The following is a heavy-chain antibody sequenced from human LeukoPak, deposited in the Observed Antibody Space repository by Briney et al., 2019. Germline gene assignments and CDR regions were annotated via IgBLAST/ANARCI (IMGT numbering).Heavy chain of an antibody. CDR3: ARGARDIVVVPAAIGSWNYPRRGGWFDP. V-gene: IGHV4-34*01. D-gene: IGHD2-2*01. CDR1: GGSISSYY. Sequence: SETLSLTCTVSGGSISSYYWSWIRQPPGKGLEWIGEINHSGSTNYNPSLKSRVTISVDTSKNQFSLKLSSVTAADTAVYYCARGARDIVVVPAAIGSWNYPRRGGWFDPWGQGTLVTVSS. CDR2: INHSGST. J-gene: IGHJ5*02.